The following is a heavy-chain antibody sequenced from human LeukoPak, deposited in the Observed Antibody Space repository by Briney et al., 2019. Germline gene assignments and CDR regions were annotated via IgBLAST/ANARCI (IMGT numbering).Heavy chain of an antibody. J-gene: IGHJ4*02. D-gene: IGHD6-6*01. CDR3: ARVEYSSSTLKFDY. CDR2: IKQDGSEK. Sequence: GGSLRLSCAASGFTFSSYWMSWVRQAPGKGLEWVANIKQDGSEKYYVDSVKGRFTISRDNAKNSLYLQMNSLRAEDTAVYYCARVEYSSSTLKFDYWGQGTLVTVSS. V-gene: IGHV3-7*01. CDR1: GFTFSSYW.